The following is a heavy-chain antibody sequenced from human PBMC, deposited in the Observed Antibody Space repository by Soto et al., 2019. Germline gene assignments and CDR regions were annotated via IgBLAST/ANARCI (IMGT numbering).Heavy chain of an antibody. V-gene: IGHV4-59*01. J-gene: IGHJ4*02. Sequence: SETLSLTCTVSGGSISSYYWSWIRQPPGKGLEWIGYIYYSGSTNYNPSLKSRVTISVDTSKNQFSLKLSSVTAADTAVYYCASHYYGSGSQMYYFDYWGQGTLVTVSS. D-gene: IGHD3-10*01. CDR2: IYYSGST. CDR1: GGSISSYY. CDR3: ASHYYGSGSQMYYFDY.